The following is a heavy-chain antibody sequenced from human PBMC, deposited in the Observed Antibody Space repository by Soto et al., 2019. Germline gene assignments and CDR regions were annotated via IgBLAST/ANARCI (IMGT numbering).Heavy chain of an antibody. Sequence: GGSLRLSCSASGFTFSNYDMVWVRQAPGKGLEYISAITSHGHITYYADSVKGRFTISRDNSKNTLSLQMSSLRVEDTAVYYCAKAGLRLEELSKRGPFDYWGQGSLVTVSS. V-gene: IGHV3-64D*06. D-gene: IGHD3-16*02. CDR2: ITSHGHIT. CDR3: AKAGLRLEELSKRGPFDY. CDR1: GFTFSNYD. J-gene: IGHJ4*02.